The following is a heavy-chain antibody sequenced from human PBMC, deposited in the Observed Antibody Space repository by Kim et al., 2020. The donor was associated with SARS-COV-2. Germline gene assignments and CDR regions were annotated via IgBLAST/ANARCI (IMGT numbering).Heavy chain of an antibody. J-gene: IGHJ4*02. CDR3: ARAGADDSSGYYASPFDY. Sequence: SETLSLTCAVSGGSISSSNWWSWVRQPPGKGLEWIGEIYHSGSTNYNPSLKSRVTISVDKSKNQFSLKLSSVTAADTAVYYCARAGADDSSGYYASPFDYWGQGTLVTVSS. CDR2: IYHSGST. CDR1: GGSISSSNW. V-gene: IGHV4-4*02. D-gene: IGHD3-22*01.